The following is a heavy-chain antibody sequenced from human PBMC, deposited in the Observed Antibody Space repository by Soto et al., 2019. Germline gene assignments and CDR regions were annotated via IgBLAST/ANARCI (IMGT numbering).Heavy chain of an antibody. V-gene: IGHV4-30-4*01. D-gene: IGHD1-1*01. CDR2: IYYSGST. CDR1: GGSISSGDYY. Sequence: LSLNCTVSGGSISSGDYYWSWIRQPPGKGLEWIGYIYYSGSTYYNPSLKSRVTISVDTSKNQFSLKLSSVTAADTAVYYCARGTYRSINHLHWGQGTLVTVSS. J-gene: IGHJ4*02. CDR3: ARGTYRSINHLH.